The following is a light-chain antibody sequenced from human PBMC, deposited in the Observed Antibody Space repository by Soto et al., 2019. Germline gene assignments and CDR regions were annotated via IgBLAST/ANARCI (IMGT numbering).Light chain of an antibody. V-gene: IGLV1-51*02. Sequence: QSVLTQPPSVSAAPGQKVTISCSGSSSNIGNNYVSWYQQLPGTAPKLLIYENNKRPSGIPDRFSGSKSGTSATLGITGLQTGDEADYCCGTWDSSLSALWVFGGGTKLTVL. J-gene: IGLJ3*02. CDR3: GTWDSSLSALWV. CDR1: SSNIGNNY. CDR2: ENN.